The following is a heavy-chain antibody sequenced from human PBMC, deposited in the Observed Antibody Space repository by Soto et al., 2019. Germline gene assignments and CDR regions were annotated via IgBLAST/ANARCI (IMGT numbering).Heavy chain of an antibody. D-gene: IGHD6-19*01. CDR1: GGSISSSNG. CDR2: IYHSGTT. Sequence: PSVTLSLTCAVSGGSISSSNGWSWVRQTPGKGLEWIGEIYHSGTTNYNPSLKSRVTISVDKSKNQFSLKLSSVTAADTAVYYCARVRIAVTNRLGPPDYWGQGTLVTVPQ. V-gene: IGHV4-4*02. J-gene: IGHJ4*02. CDR3: ARVRIAVTNRLGPPDY.